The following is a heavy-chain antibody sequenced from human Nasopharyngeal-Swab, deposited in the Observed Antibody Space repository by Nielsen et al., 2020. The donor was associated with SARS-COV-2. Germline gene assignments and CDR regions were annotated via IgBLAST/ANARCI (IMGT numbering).Heavy chain of an antibody. V-gene: IGHV1-2*02. J-gene: IGHJ4*02. Sequence: ASVKVSCKPSGYTFTDYYMHWVRQAPGQGLEWMGWMNPHNGGTNYEQKFQGRVTMTTDTSTSTAYMELKSLRSDDMGVYYCARGGYSGGPAYFDYWGQGTLVTVSS. CDR1: GYTFTDYY. CDR2: MNPHNGGT. CDR3: ARGGYSGGPAYFDY. D-gene: IGHD6-19*01.